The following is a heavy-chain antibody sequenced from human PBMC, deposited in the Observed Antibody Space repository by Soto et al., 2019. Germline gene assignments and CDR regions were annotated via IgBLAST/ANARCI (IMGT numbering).Heavy chain of an antibody. V-gene: IGHV3-74*03. D-gene: IGHD3-22*01. J-gene: IGHJ3*01. CDR3: VRDRGYPDSFDV. CDR1: GFTFSSYW. CDR2: ISNDGSST. Sequence: GGSLRLSCAASGFTFSSYWMHWVRQAPGKGLVWVSGISNDGSSTMYADAVKGRFTVSRDNAKNTLYLQMHSLRAEDTALYFCVRDRGYPDSFDVWGRGTMVTVSS.